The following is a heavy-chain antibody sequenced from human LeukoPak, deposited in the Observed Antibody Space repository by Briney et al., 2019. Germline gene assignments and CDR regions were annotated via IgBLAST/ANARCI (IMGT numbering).Heavy chain of an antibody. Sequence: GASVKVSCKASGYTFTGYYMHWVRQAPGQGLEWMGWINPNSGGTNYAQKFQGRVTMTRDTSISTAYMELSRLRSDDTAVYYCARDRLRFKGWNFDYWGQGTLVTVSS. D-gene: IGHD3-3*01. CDR1: GYTFTGYY. J-gene: IGHJ4*02. CDR2: INPNSGGT. V-gene: IGHV1-2*02. CDR3: ARDRLRFKGWNFDY.